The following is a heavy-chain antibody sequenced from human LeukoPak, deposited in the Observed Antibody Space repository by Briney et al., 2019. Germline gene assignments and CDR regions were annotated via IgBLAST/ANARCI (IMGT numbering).Heavy chain of an antibody. Sequence: PSETLSLTCTVSGGSISSGSYYWSWIRQPAGRGLEWIGRIYTSGSTNYNPSLKSRVTISVDTSKNQFSLKLSSVTAADTAVYYCARESYYYGTDVWGQGTTVTVSS. J-gene: IGHJ6*02. CDR2: IYTSGST. V-gene: IGHV4-61*02. CDR3: ARESYYYGTDV. CDR1: GGSISSGSYY.